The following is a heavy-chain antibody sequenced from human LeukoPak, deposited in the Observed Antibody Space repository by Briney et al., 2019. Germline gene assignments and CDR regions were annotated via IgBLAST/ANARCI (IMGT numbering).Heavy chain of an antibody. CDR3: ARDLGGLGAGTSYYYYGMDV. V-gene: IGHV1-2*02. Sequence: ASVKVSCKASGYTFTGYYMHWVRQAPRQGLEWMGWINPNSGGTNYAQKFQGRVTMTRDTSISTAYMELSRLRSDDTAVYYCARDLGGLGAGTSYYYYGMDVWGQGTTVTVSS. J-gene: IGHJ6*02. CDR2: INPNSGGT. D-gene: IGHD6-19*01. CDR1: GYTFTGYY.